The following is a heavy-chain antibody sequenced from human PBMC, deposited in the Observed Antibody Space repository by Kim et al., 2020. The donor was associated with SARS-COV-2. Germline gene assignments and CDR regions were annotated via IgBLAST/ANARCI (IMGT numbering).Heavy chain of an antibody. CDR1: GFTFSSYP. CDR2: ISHDGGNQ. CDR3: GRDAGPASSGWYPSPCDS. V-gene: IGHV3-30*04. J-gene: IGHJ4*02. Sequence: GGSLRLSCGASGFTFSSYPMHWVRQAPGKGLEWVAVISHDGGNQYYADSVKGRFTISRDNAKSTLYLQMNSLRHEDTAVYYCGRDAGPASSGWYPSPCDSWGQGTLLTVSS. D-gene: IGHD6-19*01.